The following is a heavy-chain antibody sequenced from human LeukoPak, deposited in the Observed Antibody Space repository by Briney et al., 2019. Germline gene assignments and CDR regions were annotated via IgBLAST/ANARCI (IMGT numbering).Heavy chain of an antibody. V-gene: IGHV1-18*01. CDR2: ISAYNGNT. CDR1: GHTFTIYG. Sequence: ASVKVSCTASGHTFTIYGISWVRQAPGQGLEWMGWISAYNGNTNYAQTLQGRVTMTTDASTSTAYIELRSLRSDDTAVYYCARVIAITMIVVVDAFDIWGQGTMVTVSS. CDR3: ARVIAITMIVVVDAFDI. D-gene: IGHD3-22*01. J-gene: IGHJ3*02.